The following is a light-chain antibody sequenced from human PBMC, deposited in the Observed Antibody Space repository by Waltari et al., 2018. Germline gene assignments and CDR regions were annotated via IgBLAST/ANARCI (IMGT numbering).Light chain of an antibody. CDR1: NIGSRS. Sequence: SSVRTQAPSVSVAPGQPATVTCGGDNIGSRSVHWYQQTPGRAPVLVVYFDSDRPSGIPERFSGSKSGNAATLTISRVEAGDEADYYCHVWDANTVMFGGGTKLTVL. J-gene: IGLJ3*02. CDR3: HVWDANTVM. V-gene: IGLV3-21*02. CDR2: FDS.